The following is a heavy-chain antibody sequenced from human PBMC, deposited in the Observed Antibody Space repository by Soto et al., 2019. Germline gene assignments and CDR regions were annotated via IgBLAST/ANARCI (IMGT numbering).Heavy chain of an antibody. CDR1: GGSISSYY. CDR3: ASSIAYCGGDCYPYYFDY. V-gene: IGHV4-59*01. Sequence: SETLSLTCTVSGGSISSYYWSWIRQPPGKGPEWIGYIYYSGSTNYNPSLKSRVTISVDTSKNQFSLKLSSVTAADTAVYYCASSIAYCGGDCYPYYFDYWGQGTLVTVSS. D-gene: IGHD2-21*02. CDR2: IYYSGST. J-gene: IGHJ4*02.